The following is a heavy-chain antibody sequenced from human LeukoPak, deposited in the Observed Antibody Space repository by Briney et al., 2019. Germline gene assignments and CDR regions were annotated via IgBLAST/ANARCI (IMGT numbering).Heavy chain of an antibody. CDR3: AREGGITVAGKFDS. CDR2: IQYDESDK. D-gene: IGHD6-19*01. V-gene: IGHV3-30*02. Sequence: PGGSLRLSCAASGLTFSTSGMHWVRQAPGKGLEWVEFIQYDESDKYYADSVRGRFTVSRDNSKNTLYLQMNSLRAEDTAVYYCAREGGITVAGKFDSWGQGTLVTVSS. J-gene: IGHJ4*02. CDR1: GLTFSTSG.